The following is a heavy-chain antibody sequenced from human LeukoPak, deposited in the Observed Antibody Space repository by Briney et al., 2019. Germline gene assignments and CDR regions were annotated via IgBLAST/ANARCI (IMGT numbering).Heavy chain of an antibody. CDR1: GFTFSSYG. Sequence: PGGSRRLSCAASGFTFSSYGMHWVRQAPGKGLEWVAFIRYDGSNKYYADSVKGRFTISRDNSKNTLYLQMNSLRAEDTAVYYCAAIPGIAAAVDYWGQGTLVTVSS. D-gene: IGHD6-13*01. CDR3: AAIPGIAAAVDY. J-gene: IGHJ4*02. CDR2: IRYDGSNK. V-gene: IGHV3-30*02.